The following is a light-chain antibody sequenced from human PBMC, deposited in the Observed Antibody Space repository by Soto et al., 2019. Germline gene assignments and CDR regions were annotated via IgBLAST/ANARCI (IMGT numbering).Light chain of an antibody. J-gene: IGKJ4*01. CDR2: GAS. V-gene: IGKV3-20*01. Sequence: EIVLTQSPGTLSLSPGERATLSCRAGQSVSNNYLAWYQQKPGQAPRLLIYGASNRATGIPDRFSGSGSGTEFTLTISSLQSEDFAVYYCQQYDNWPGPAGVTFGGGTKVDIK. CDR3: QQYDNWPGPAGVT. CDR1: QSVSNNY.